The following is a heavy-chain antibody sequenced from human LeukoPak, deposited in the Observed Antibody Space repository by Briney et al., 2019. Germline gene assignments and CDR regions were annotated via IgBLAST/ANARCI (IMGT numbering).Heavy chain of an antibody. Sequence: GGSLRLSCVVSGFTFSTYWMHWVRQAPGKGLVWVSRVSADGSTTIYADSVKGRFTISRDNSINTVYLQMNSLRAEDTAVYYRARGFDGYPFGWWFDPWGQGTLVTVSS. D-gene: IGHD5-24*01. CDR3: ARGFDGYPFGWWFDP. CDR2: VSADGSTT. J-gene: IGHJ5*02. CDR1: GFTFSTYW. V-gene: IGHV3-74*01.